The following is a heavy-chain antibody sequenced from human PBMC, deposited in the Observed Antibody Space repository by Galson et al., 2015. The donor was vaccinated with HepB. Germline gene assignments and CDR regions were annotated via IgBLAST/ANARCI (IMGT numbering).Heavy chain of an antibody. CDR3: ARGLKRYSSGWLDY. V-gene: IGHV4-34*01. Sequence: LSLTCAVYGGSFSGYYWSWIRQPPGKGLEWIGEINHSGSTNYNPSLKSRVTISVDTSKNQFSLKLSSVTAADTAVYYCARGLKRYSSGWLDYWGQGTLVTVSS. CDR1: GGSFSGYY. D-gene: IGHD6-19*01. CDR2: INHSGST. J-gene: IGHJ4*02.